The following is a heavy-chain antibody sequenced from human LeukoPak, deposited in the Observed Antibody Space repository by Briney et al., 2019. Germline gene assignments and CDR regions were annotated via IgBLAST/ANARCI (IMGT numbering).Heavy chain of an antibody. V-gene: IGHV4-34*01. CDR3: ARGSLDIVVVPANWFDP. Sequence: SETLSLTYAVYGGSFSGYYWSWIRQPPGKGLEWIGEINHSGSTNYNTSLKSRVPISVDTSKNQFSLKLSSVTAADTAVYYCARGSLDIVVVPANWFDPWGQGTLVTVSS. CDR1: GGSFSGYY. D-gene: IGHD2-2*03. J-gene: IGHJ5*02. CDR2: INHSGST.